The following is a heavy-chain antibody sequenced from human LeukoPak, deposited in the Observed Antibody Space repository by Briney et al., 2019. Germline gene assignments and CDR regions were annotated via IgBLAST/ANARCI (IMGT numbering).Heavy chain of an antibody. D-gene: IGHD2-15*01. J-gene: IGHJ4*02. CDR2: INHSGST. V-gene: IGHV4-34*01. CDR1: GGSFSGYY. Sequence: SETLSLTCAVYGGSFSGYYWSWIRQPPGKGLEWIGEINHSGSTNYNPSLKSRVTISVDTSKNQFSLKLSSVTAADTAVYYCARGKGYCSGGSCYPKKDSLPSDYWGQGTLVTVSS. CDR3: ARGKGYCSGGSCYPKKDSLPSDY.